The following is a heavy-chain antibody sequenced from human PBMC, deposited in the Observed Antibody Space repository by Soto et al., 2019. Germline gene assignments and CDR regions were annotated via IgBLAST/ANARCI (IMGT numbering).Heavy chain of an antibody. CDR3: ARGITMVRGVTNPFDY. Sequence: SETLSLTCTVSCGSISSGGYYWSWIRQHPGKGLEWIGYIYYSGSTYYNPSLKSRVTISVDTSKNQFSLKLSSVTAADTAVYYCARGITMVRGVTNPFDYWGQGTLVTVS. CDR1: CGSISSGGYY. J-gene: IGHJ4*02. V-gene: IGHV4-31*03. D-gene: IGHD3-10*01. CDR2: IYYSGST.